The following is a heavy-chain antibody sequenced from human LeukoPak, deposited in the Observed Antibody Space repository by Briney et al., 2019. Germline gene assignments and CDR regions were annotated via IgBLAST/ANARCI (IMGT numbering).Heavy chain of an antibody. V-gene: IGHV1-69*01. Sequence: SVKVSCKAPGGTFSSYATSWVRQAPGQGLEWMGGIIPIFGTANYAQKFQGRVTITADESTSTAYMELSSLRSEDTAVYYCASPRVAVTSFHAFDIWGQGTMVTVSS. CDR2: IIPIFGTA. J-gene: IGHJ3*02. CDR1: GGTFSSYA. CDR3: ASPRVAVTSFHAFDI. D-gene: IGHD4-17*01.